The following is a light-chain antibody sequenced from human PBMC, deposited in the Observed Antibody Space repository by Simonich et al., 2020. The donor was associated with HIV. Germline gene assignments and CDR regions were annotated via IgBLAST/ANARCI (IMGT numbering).Light chain of an antibody. CDR2: YAS. V-gene: IGKV1-13*02. Sequence: AIPLTQSTSSLSASVGDRDTITCRTSQDIRSAVYWYEQKPGKTPMFLIYYASRLESGVPSRFSGSGSGTDFTLTISGLQPEDFAVYYCQQYNGYPLTFGGGTKVEIK. CDR1: QDIRSA. J-gene: IGKJ4*01. CDR3: QQYNGYPLT.